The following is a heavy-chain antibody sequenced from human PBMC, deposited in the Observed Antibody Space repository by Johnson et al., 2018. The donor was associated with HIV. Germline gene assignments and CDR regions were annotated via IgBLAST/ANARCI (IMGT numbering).Heavy chain of an antibody. CDR1: GFNFDDYG. CDR3: AKDPRFSNGGAFDV. CDR2: ISCDGSKK. D-gene: IGHD3-16*01. J-gene: IGHJ3*01. Sequence: QVQLVESGGGLVQPGRSLRLSCAASGFNFDDYGMTWVRQAPGKGLEWVALISCDGSKKYLADSVKGRLTISRGYSKNTLYLQMNSLRAEDTAVYYCAKDPRFSNGGAFDVWGQGTMVTVSS. V-gene: IGHV3-30*18.